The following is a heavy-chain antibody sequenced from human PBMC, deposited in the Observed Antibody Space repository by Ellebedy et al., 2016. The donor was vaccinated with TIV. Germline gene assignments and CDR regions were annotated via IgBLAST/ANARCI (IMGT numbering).Heavy chain of an antibody. J-gene: IGHJ4*02. CDR2: IYSGGST. V-gene: IGHV3-53*01. CDR3: AREHTHGDFDN. Sequence: GESLKISCAASGFTVSSNYMSWVRQAPGKGLEWVSVIYSGGSTYYADSVKGRFTISRDNSKTTRYLQMNSLRAEYTAVYYCAREHTHGDFDNWGQGTLVTVSS. D-gene: IGHD4-17*01. CDR1: GFTVSSNY.